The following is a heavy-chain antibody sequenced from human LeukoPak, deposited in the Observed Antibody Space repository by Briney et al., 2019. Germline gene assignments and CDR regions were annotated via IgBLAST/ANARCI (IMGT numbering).Heavy chain of an antibody. CDR3: ARGRFSGPDDY. Sequence: GGSLRLSCAVSEFSLSSNYMNWVRQAPGQGLEWVSVIYSGGATYYADSVRGRFTISIDKSKNLVSLKLTSLGAADTAVYYCARGRFSGPDDYWGQGALVTVSS. D-gene: IGHD6-19*01. CDR2: IYSGGAT. V-gene: IGHV3-53*01. J-gene: IGHJ4*02. CDR1: EFSLSSNY.